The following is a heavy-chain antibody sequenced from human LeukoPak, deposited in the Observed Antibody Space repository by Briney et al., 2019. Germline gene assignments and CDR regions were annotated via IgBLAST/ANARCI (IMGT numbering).Heavy chain of an antibody. J-gene: IGHJ6*03. CDR3: ARDLPQPYYDFWSGYYPLYYYYYMDV. CDR2: INPNSGGT. CDR1: GYTFTGYY. V-gene: IGHV1-2*02. Sequence: ASVKVSCKASGYTFTGYYMHWVRQAPGQGLEWMGWINPNSGGTNYAQKFQGRVTMTRDTSISTAYMELSRLRSDDTAVYYCARDLPQPYYDFWSGYYPLYYYYYMDVWGKGTTVTVSS. D-gene: IGHD3-3*01.